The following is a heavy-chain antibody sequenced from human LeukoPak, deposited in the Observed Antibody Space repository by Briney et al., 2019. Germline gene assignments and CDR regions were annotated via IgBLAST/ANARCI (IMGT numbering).Heavy chain of an antibody. Sequence: TGGSLRLSCAASGFTFSSYAMSWVRQAPGKGLEWVSAISGSGGSTYYADSVKGRFTISRDNSKNTLYLQMNSLRAEDTAVYYCAKDSSDFWSGSFDYWGQGTLVTVSS. CDR1: GFTFSSYA. CDR2: ISGSGGST. V-gene: IGHV3-23*01. D-gene: IGHD3-3*01. CDR3: AKDSSDFWSGSFDY. J-gene: IGHJ4*02.